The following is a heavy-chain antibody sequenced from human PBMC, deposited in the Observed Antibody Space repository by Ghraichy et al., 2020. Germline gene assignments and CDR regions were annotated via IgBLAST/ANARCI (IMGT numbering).Heavy chain of an antibody. J-gene: IGHJ6*02. CDR2: ISSSSSTI. CDR1: GFTFSSYS. D-gene: IGHD4-17*01. CDR3: ARDSHGDYFPVYYGMDV. V-gene: IGHV3-48*01. Sequence: GGSLRLSCAASGFTFSSYSMNWVRQAPGKGLEWVSYISSSSSTIYYADSVKGRFTISRDNAKNSLYLQMNSLRAEDTAVYYCARDSHGDYFPVYYGMDVWGQGTTVTVSS.